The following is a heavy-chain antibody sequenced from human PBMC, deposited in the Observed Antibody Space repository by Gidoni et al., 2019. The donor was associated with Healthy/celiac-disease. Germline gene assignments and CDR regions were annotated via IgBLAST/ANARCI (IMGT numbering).Heavy chain of an antibody. CDR1: GGSISSGSYY. D-gene: IGHD3-16*01. CDR2: IYTSGST. Sequence: QVQLQESGPGLVKPSQTLSLTCTVSGGSISSGSYYWSWIRQPAGKGLEWIGRIYTSGSTNYNPSLKSRVTISVDTSKNQFSLKLSSVTAADTAVYYCAGGGFSNLDYWGQGTLVTVSS. V-gene: IGHV4-61*02. CDR3: AGGGFSNLDY. J-gene: IGHJ4*02.